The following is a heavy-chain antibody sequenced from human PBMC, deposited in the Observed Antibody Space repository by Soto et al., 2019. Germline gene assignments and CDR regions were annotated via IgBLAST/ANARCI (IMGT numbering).Heavy chain of an antibody. CDR2: VRGNGGTT. J-gene: IGHJ6*02. D-gene: IGHD4-4*01. Sequence: GESLKISCSASGFNFNLYAMHWIRQAPGKGLEYICAVRGNGGTTYYADFAKGRFTISRDNSKNTLYLQMSSLSAEDTAVYYCVKGGSSNYGSDYYYGMDVWGQGTTVTVSS. V-gene: IGHV3-64D*08. CDR3: VKGGSSNYGSDYYYGMDV. CDR1: GFNFNLYA.